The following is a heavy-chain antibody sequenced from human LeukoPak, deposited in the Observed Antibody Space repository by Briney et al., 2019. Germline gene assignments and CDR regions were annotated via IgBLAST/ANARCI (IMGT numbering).Heavy chain of an antibody. D-gene: IGHD3-10*02. CDR3: AELGITMIGGV. CDR1: GFTFNYFG. J-gene: IGHJ6*04. CDR2: ISSSGSTI. Sequence: GGSLRLSCAASGFTFNYFGFNWVRQAPGKGLEWVSYISSSGSTIYYADSVKGRFTISRDNAKNSLYLQMNSLRAEDTAVYYCAELGITMIGGVWGKGTTVTISS. V-gene: IGHV3-48*04.